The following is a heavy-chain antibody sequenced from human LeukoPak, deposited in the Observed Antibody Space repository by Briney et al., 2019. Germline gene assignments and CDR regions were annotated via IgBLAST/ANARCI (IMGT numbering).Heavy chain of an antibody. Sequence: GGSLRLSCTASGFTFNSYSMTWVRQAPGKGLEWVANIKHDGSEKYYVDSVGGRVTIPRDNAKNSLYLQMNTLRAEDTAVYFCARHNYYHFDYWGQGTLVTASS. CDR1: GFTFNSYS. J-gene: IGHJ4*02. V-gene: IGHV3-7*01. CDR2: IKHDGSEK. CDR3: ARHNYYHFDY. D-gene: IGHD1-1*01.